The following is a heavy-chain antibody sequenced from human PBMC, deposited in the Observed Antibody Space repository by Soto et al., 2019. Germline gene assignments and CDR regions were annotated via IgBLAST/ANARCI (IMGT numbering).Heavy chain of an antibody. D-gene: IGHD2-15*01. CDR3: ARVQHCSGGSCQLLLFDD. CDR2: INAGNGNT. J-gene: IGHJ4*02. Sequence: ASVKVSCKASGYTFTSYAMHWVRQAPGQRLEWMGWINAGNGNTKYSQKFQGRVTITRDTSASTAYMELSSLRSEDTAVYYCARVQHCSGGSCQLLLFDDRGQGTLVPVAS. V-gene: IGHV1-3*01. CDR1: GYTFTSYA.